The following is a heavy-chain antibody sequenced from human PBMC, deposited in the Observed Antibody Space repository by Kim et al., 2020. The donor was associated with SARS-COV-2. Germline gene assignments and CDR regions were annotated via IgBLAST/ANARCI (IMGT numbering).Heavy chain of an antibody. D-gene: IGHD3-10*01. Sequence: GGSLRLSCAASGFTFSGSAMHWVRQASGKGLEWVGRIRSKASSYATAYAASVKGRFTISRDDSKNTAYLQMNSLKTEDTAVYYCTRHRITMVRGVLHYYGMDVWGQGTTVTVSS. J-gene: IGHJ6*02. CDR1: GFTFSGSA. CDR3: TRHRITMVRGVLHYYGMDV. CDR2: IRSKASSYAT. V-gene: IGHV3-73*01.